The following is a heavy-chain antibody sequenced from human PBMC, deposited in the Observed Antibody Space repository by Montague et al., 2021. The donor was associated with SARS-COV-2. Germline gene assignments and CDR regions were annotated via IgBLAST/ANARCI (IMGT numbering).Heavy chain of an antibody. J-gene: IGHJ4*02. CDR1: SGSLSGYY. D-gene: IGHD2-8*02. CDR2: THYSGTT. Sequence: SETLSLTCTASSGSLSGYYWNWIRQPPGKGLEWIGFTHYSGTTKXXPSLKSRLNMSLDTSKNQFSLTLNSVTAADTAIHYCARGTAYDHVYYWGQGAPVTVAS. V-gene: IGHV4-59*12. CDR3: ARGTAYDHVYY.